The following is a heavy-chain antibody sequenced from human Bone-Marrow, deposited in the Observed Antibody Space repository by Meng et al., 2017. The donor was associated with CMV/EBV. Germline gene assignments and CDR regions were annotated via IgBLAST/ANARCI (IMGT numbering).Heavy chain of an antibody. CDR2: IIPILGIA. CDR3: ARQQGDCSSTSCYLYYYNGMDV. CDR1: GGTFSSYT. J-gene: IGHJ6*02. D-gene: IGHD2-2*01. V-gene: IGHV1-69*02. Sequence: SVKVSCKASGGTFSSYTISWVRQAPGQGLEWMGRIIPILGIANYAQKFQGRVTITADKSTSTAYMELSSLRSEDTAVYYCARQQGDCSSTSCYLYYYNGMDVCGQGTTVTVSS.